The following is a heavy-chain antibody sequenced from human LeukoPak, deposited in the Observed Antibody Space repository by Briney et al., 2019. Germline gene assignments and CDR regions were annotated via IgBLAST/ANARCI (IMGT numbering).Heavy chain of an antibody. J-gene: IGHJ4*02. Sequence: GGSLRLSCAASGFTFSSYAMSWVRQAPGKGLEWVSAISGSGGSTYYADSVKGRFTISRDNSKNTLYLQMNSLRAEDTAVYYCAKGEWYYDSSGYYSNWGQGTLVTVSS. V-gene: IGHV3-23*01. CDR2: ISGSGGST. CDR3: AKGEWYYDSSGYYSN. D-gene: IGHD3-22*01. CDR1: GFTFSSYA.